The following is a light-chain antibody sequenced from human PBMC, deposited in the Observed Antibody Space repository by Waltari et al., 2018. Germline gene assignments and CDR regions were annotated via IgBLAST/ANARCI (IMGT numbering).Light chain of an antibody. Sequence: EIVLTQSPGTLSLSPGERATLSCRASQSVRSSYLAWYQQKPGQAPRLLIYGASNRATGIPDRFSGGGSGTDFTLIISRLEPEDFAVYYCQQYGGSPRTFGQGTKVEIK. CDR3: QQYGGSPRT. CDR2: GAS. J-gene: IGKJ1*01. V-gene: IGKV3-20*01. CDR1: QSVRSSY.